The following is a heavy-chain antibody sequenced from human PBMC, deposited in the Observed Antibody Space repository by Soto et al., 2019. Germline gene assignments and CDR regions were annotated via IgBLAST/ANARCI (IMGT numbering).Heavy chain of an antibody. D-gene: IGHD3-22*01. V-gene: IGHV1-3*01. CDR2: INVGDGNT. J-gene: IGHJ4*02. CDR3: ARDKSGYSPLDY. CDR1: GYTFTSYA. Sequence: GASVKVSCKASGYTFTSYAMHWVRQAPGQRLEWVGRINVGDGNTKYSQRFQGRVTLTRDTSASTAYMELSSLRSEDTAVYYCARDKSGYSPLDYWGQGTLVTVSS.